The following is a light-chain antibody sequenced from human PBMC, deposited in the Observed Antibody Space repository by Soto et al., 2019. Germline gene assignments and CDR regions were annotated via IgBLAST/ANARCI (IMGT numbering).Light chain of an antibody. Sequence: DIQMTQSPSTLSASVGDRVTITCRASQSIDTSLAWYQQKPGKAPRRLIYTASNLQSGVPSRFSGSGSGTEFTLTISSLLPDDFATYYCQHHKSYPRTFGQGTKVEIK. CDR1: QSIDTS. J-gene: IGKJ1*01. CDR2: TAS. V-gene: IGKV1-5*03. CDR3: QHHKSYPRT.